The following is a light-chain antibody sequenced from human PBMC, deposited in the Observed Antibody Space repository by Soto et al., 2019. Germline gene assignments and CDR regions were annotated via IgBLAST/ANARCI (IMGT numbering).Light chain of an antibody. CDR1: QGSSRY. CDR3: QQYYSSPRT. J-gene: IGKJ1*01. Sequence: AIRMTQSPSSFSASTGDGVTMTCRASQGSSRYLACYQQKPGKAPKLLIYDSSTLQSGVPSRFSGSGSGTYFTLTISCLQSEDFATYYCQQYYSSPRTFGQGTKVEIK. CDR2: DSS. V-gene: IGKV1-8*01.